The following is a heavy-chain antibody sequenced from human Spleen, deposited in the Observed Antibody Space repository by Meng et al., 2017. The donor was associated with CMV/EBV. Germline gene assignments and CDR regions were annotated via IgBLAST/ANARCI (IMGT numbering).Heavy chain of an antibody. Sequence: GESLKISCAASGFTFSSYNMGWVRQAPGKGLEWVSYISSSSSAMYYADSVKGRFTISRDNAKNSLYLQMNSLRPDDTALYYCAKEGDGYGIVDWGQGTLVTVSS. V-gene: IGHV3-48*04. CDR2: ISSSSSAM. D-gene: IGHD3-22*01. CDR1: GFTFSSYN. CDR3: AKEGDGYGIVD. J-gene: IGHJ1*01.